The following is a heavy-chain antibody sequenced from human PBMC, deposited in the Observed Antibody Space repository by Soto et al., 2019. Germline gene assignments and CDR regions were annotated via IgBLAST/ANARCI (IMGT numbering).Heavy chain of an antibody. Sequence: EVQLVESGGGLVQPGGSLKLSCAASGFTFSGSAMHWVRQASGKGLEWVGRIRSKANSYATAYAASVKGRCTISRDDSKNTAYLQMNSLKTEDTAVYYCTTTTVTTTGFWWFDPWGQGTLVTVSS. V-gene: IGHV3-73*01. CDR3: TTTTVTTTGFWWFDP. CDR1: GFTFSGSA. J-gene: IGHJ5*02. CDR2: IRSKANSYAT. D-gene: IGHD4-17*01.